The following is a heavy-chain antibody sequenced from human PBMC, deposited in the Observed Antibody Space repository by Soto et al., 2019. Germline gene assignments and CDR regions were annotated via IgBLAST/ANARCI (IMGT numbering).Heavy chain of an antibody. V-gene: IGHV4-31*03. CDR3: ARIPKRITMVRGVYYYYYYGMDV. D-gene: IGHD3-10*01. CDR2: IYYSGST. CDR1: GGSISSGGYY. J-gene: IGHJ6*02. Sequence: SETLSLTCTVSGGSISSGGYYWSWIRQHPGKGLEWIGYIYYSGSTYYNPSLKSRVTISVDTSKNQFSLKLSSVTAADTAVYYCARIPKRITMVRGVYYYYYYGMDVWGQGTMVTVSS.